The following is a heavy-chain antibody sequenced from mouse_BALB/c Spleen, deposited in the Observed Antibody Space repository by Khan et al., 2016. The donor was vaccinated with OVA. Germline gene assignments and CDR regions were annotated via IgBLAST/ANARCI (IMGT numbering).Heavy chain of an antibody. D-gene: IGHD4-1*01. Sequence: DVMLVESGGDLVKPGGSLKLSCAASGFTFSSYSMSWVRQTPDKRLEWVATISSGGDYTYYPDNVKGRFTISRDNAKNTLYLQMSSLKSEDTATYYCASHLTGSFAYWGQGTLVTVSA. CDR3: ASHLTGSFAY. CDR1: GFTFSSYS. CDR2: ISSGGDYT. V-gene: IGHV5-6*02. J-gene: IGHJ3*01.